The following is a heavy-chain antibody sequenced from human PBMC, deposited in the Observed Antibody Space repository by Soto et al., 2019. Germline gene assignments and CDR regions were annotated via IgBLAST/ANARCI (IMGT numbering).Heavy chain of an antibody. Sequence: ASETLSLTCTVSGGSISSYYWSWIRQPPGKGLEWIGYISYSGSTNYNPSLKSRVTISGDTSKSQFSLRLSSVTSADTAVYYCARGRARDVYYRDSSQLFDYWGQGTLVTVSS. V-gene: IGHV4-59*01. J-gene: IGHJ4*02. CDR3: ARGRARDVYYRDSSQLFDY. CDR1: GGSISSYY. CDR2: ISYSGST. D-gene: IGHD3-22*01.